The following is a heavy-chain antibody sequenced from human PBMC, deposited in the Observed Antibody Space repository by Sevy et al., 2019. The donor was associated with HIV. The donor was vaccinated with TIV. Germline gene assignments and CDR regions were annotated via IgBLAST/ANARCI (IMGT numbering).Heavy chain of an antibody. Sequence: SETLSLTCAVYGGSLSGYYWSWIRQPPGKGLEWIGEINHSGSTNYNPSLKSRVTISVDTSKNQFSLKLSSVTAADTAVYYCASAYCSSTSCSLMGMDVWGQGSTVTVSS. D-gene: IGHD2-2*01. CDR1: GGSLSGYY. CDR2: INHSGST. V-gene: IGHV4-34*01. J-gene: IGHJ6*02. CDR3: ASAYCSSTSCSLMGMDV.